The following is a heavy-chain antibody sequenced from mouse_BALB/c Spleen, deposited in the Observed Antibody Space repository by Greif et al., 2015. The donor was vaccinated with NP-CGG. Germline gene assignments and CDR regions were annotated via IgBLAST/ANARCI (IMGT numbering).Heavy chain of an antibody. V-gene: IGHV1-69*02. CDR2: IYPSDSYT. J-gene: IGHJ4*01. D-gene: IGHD1-1*01. CDR3: TRSVITTVVAPYYYAMDY. Sequence: QVHVKQSGAELVRPGASVKLSCKASGYTFTSYWINWVKQRPGQGLEWIGNIYPSDSYTNYNQKFKDKATLTVDKSSSTAYMQLSSPTSEDSAVYYCTRSVITTVVAPYYYAMDYWGQGTSVTVSS. CDR1: GYTFTSYW.